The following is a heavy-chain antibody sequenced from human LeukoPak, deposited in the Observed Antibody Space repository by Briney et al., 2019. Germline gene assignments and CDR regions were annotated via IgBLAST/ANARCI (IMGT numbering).Heavy chain of an antibody. Sequence: SETLSLTCTVSGGSISSYYWSWIRQPPGKGLEWIGDIYYSGSTNYNPSLKSRVTISVDTSKNQFSLKLSSVTAADTAVYYCAREDSEDAFDIWGQGTMVTVSS. V-gene: IGHV4-59*01. J-gene: IGHJ3*02. CDR1: GGSISSYY. CDR3: AREDSEDAFDI. CDR2: IYYSGST.